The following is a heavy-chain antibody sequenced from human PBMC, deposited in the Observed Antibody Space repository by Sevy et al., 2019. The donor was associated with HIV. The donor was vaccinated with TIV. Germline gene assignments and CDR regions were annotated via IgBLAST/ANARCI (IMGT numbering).Heavy chain of an antibody. CDR3: TSSSDGYYYGMDV. J-gene: IGHJ6*02. CDR2: IRSKAYGGTT. Sequence: GGSLRLSCTASGFTFGDYAMSWVRQAPGKGLEWVGFIRSKAYGGTTEYAASVKGRFTISRDDSKSIAYLQMNSLKTEDIAVYYCTSSSDGYYYGMDVWGQGTTVTVSS. D-gene: IGHD6-6*01. CDR1: GFTFGDYA. V-gene: IGHV3-49*04.